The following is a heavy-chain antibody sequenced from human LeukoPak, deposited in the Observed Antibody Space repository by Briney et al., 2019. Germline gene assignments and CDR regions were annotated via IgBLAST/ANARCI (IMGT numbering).Heavy chain of an antibody. V-gene: IGHV3-49*04. D-gene: IGHD3-22*01. J-gene: IGHJ4*02. CDR2: IRSKAYGGTA. Sequence: GGSLRLSCTASGFTFGDYAMSWVRQAPGKGLEWVGFIRSKAYGGTADYAASLKGRFTISRDDSKNIAYLHLISLKTEDTAVYYRTTYHYDTSGYYYVTYWGQGTLVTVSS. CDR1: GFTFGDYA. CDR3: TTYHYDTSGYYYVTY.